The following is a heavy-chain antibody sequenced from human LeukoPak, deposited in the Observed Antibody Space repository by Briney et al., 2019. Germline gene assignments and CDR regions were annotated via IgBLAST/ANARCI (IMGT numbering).Heavy chain of an antibody. Sequence: GESLKISCKGSGYSFTSYWIGRVRQMPGKGLEWMGIIYPVDSDTRYSPSFQGQVTISADKSISTAYLQRTSLKASDTAMYYCARHLGIAVAGTVAPDYWGQGTLVTVSS. CDR2: IYPVDSDT. D-gene: IGHD6-19*01. V-gene: IGHV5-51*01. J-gene: IGHJ4*02. CDR1: GYSFTSYW. CDR3: ARHLGIAVAGTVAPDY.